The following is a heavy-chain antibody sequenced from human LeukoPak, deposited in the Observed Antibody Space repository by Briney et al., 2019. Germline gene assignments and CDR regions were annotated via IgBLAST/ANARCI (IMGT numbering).Heavy chain of an antibody. D-gene: IGHD5-18*01. V-gene: IGHV4-34*01. J-gene: IGHJ6*02. CDR2: INHSGST. Sequence: AGGSLRLSCTASGFTFSNFWMGWVRQPPGKGLEWIGEINHSGSTNYNPSLKSRVTISVDTSKNQFSLKLSSVTAADTAVYYCARGRGTAMVRGTGYYGMDVWGQGTTVTVSS. CDR3: ARGRGTAMVRGTGYYGMDV. CDR1: GFTFSNFW.